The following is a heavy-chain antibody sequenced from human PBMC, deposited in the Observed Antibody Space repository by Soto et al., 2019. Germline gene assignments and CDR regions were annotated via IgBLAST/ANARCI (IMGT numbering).Heavy chain of an antibody. J-gene: IGHJ3*02. Sequence: PGESLKISCKGSGYSFTSYWISWVRQMPGKGLEWMGRIDPSDSYTNYSPSFQGHVTISADKSISTAYLQWSSLKASDTAMYYCASLGVVRGVMDTMMAFDIRGQGTMVTVSS. CDR1: GYSFTSYW. CDR2: IDPSDSYT. CDR3: ASLGVVRGVMDTMMAFDI. V-gene: IGHV5-10-1*01. D-gene: IGHD3-10*01.